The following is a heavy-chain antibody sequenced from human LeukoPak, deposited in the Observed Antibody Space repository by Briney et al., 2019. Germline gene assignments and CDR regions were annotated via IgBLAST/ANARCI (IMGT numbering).Heavy chain of an antibody. CDR1: GGSISSYY. CDR2: IYTSGST. CDR3: ARGNSGYSSSWYWFDP. V-gene: IGHV4-4*07. Sequence: PSETLSLTCTVSGGSISSYYWSWIRQPAGKGLEWIGRIYTSGSTNYNPSLKSRVTMSVDTSKNQFSLKLSSVTAADTDVYYCARGNSGYSSSWYWFDPWGQGTLVTVSS. D-gene: IGHD6-13*01. J-gene: IGHJ5*02.